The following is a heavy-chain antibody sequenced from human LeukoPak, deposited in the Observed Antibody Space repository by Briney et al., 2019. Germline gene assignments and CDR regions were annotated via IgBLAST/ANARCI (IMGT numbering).Heavy chain of an antibody. CDR1: GGSISSSSYY. Sequence: SETLSLTCTVSGGSISSSSYYWGWIRQPPGKGLEWIGSIYYSGSTYYNPSLKSRVTISVDTSKNQFSLKLSSVTAADTAVYYCARGSYPEYSSGWYPFDYWGQGTLVTVSS. CDR3: ARGSYPEYSSGWYPFDY. CDR2: IYYSGST. D-gene: IGHD6-19*01. J-gene: IGHJ4*02. V-gene: IGHV4-39*07.